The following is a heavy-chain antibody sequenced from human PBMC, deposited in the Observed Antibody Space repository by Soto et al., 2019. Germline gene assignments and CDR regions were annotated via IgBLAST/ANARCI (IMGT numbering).Heavy chain of an antibody. CDR3: ARLDYYGSGVQPSFDF. CDR1: GGSISSYY. J-gene: IGHJ4*02. D-gene: IGHD3-10*01. Sequence: SETLSLTCTVSGGSISSYYWSWIRQPPGKGLEWIGYIYYSGSTNYNPSLKSRVTISVDASKNQFSLKLSSVTAADTAVYYCARLDYYGSGVQPSFDFWGQGTLVTVSS. CDR2: IYYSGST. V-gene: IGHV4-59*01.